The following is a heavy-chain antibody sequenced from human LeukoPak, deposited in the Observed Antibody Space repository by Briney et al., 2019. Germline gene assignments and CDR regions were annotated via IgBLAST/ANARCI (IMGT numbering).Heavy chain of an antibody. V-gene: IGHV1-24*01. J-gene: IGHJ4*02. CDR1: GYTLTELS. CDR3: ATGYGSGSYYTLDY. Sequence: ASVKVSCKVSGYTLTELSMHWVRQAPGKGLEWMGGFDPEDGETIYAQKFQGRVTMTEDTSTDTAYMELSSLRSEDTAVYYCATGYGSGSYYTLDYWGQGTLVTVSS. CDR2: FDPEDGET. D-gene: IGHD3-10*01.